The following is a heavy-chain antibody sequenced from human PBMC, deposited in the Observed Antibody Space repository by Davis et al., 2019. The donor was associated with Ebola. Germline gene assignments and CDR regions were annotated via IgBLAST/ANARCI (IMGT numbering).Heavy chain of an antibody. V-gene: IGHV5-51*01. D-gene: IGHD5-24*01. CDR2: IYPGDSDT. Sequence: GESLKISCKVSGYSFTSYWIGWVRQMPGKGLEWMGIIYPGDSDTRYSPSFQGQVTISVDRSISTAYLQWSSLKASDTAMYYCARGTDGYNPGGYFDSWGQGTLVTVSS. CDR3: ARGTDGYNPGGYFDS. CDR1: GYSFTSYW. J-gene: IGHJ4*02.